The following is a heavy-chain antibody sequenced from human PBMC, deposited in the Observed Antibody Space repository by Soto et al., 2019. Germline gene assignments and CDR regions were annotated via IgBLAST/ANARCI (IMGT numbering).Heavy chain of an antibody. D-gene: IGHD1-26*01. CDR2: IYPGDSDT. CDR1: GYSFTSYW. Sequence: GESLKISCNASGYSFTSYWIGWVRQMPGKGLEWMGIIYPGDSDTGYSPSFQGQVTISADKSISTAYLQWSSLKASDTAMYYCAAYSGSFYYGMDVWGQGTTVTVYS. V-gene: IGHV5-51*01. CDR3: AAYSGSFYYGMDV. J-gene: IGHJ6*02.